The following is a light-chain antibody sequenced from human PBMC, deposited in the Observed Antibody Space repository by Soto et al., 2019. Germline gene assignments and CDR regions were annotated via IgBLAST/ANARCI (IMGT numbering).Light chain of an antibody. CDR1: SSDVGGYAY. CDR2: EVS. CDR3: SSHAGSNNYV. J-gene: IGLJ1*01. V-gene: IGLV2-14*01. Sequence: QSALTQPASVSGSPGQSITITCTGTSSDVGGYAYVSWYQQYPGKAPKLVISEVSNRPSGISHRFSGSRSGNTASLTISGLQAEDEADYYCSSHAGSNNYVFGTGTKVTVL.